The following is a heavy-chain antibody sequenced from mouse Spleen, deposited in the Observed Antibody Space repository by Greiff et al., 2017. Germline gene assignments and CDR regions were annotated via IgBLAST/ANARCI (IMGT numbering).Heavy chain of an antibody. V-gene: IGHV1-55*01. J-gene: IGHJ3*01. D-gene: IGHD2-4*01. CDR1: GYTFTSYW. Sequence: QVQLQQSGAELVKPGASVKMSCKASGYTFTSYWITWVKQRPGQGLEWIGDIYPGSGSTNYNEKFKSKATLTVDTSSSTAYMQLSSLTSEDSAVYYCARWGITTTGFAYWGQGTLVTVSA. CDR3: ARWGITTTGFAY. CDR2: IYPGSGST.